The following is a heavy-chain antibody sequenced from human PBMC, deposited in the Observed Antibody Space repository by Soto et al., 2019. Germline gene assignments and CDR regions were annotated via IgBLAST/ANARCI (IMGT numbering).Heavy chain of an antibody. J-gene: IGHJ4*02. CDR2: INAKTGDT. CDR1: GYTFTDSH. V-gene: IGHV1-2*02. Sequence: QVQLVQSGTEVKKPGASVKVSCKASGYTFTDSHIHWVRQASGQGLEWLGWINAKTGDTNYPQKFQGRITMTRDTSMSTAYMELTKLTSDDTAVYYCGRDPPRSFASSPEGAGLWGQGTLFTVSS. D-gene: IGHD6-6*01. CDR3: GRDPPRSFASSPEGAGL.